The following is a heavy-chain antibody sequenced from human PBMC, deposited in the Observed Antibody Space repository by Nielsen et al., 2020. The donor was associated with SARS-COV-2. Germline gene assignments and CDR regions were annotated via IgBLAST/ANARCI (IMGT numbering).Heavy chain of an antibody. J-gene: IGHJ6*02. V-gene: IGHV3-33*01. CDR3: ARDPMIVVAPRGYYYYGMDV. CDR2: IWYDGSNK. D-gene: IGHD3-22*01. Sequence: GGSLRLSCAASGFTFSSYGMHWVRQAAGKGLEWVAVIWYDGSNKYYADSVKGRFTISRDNSKNTLYLQMNSLRAEDTAVYYCARDPMIVVAPRGYYYYGMDVWGQGTTVTVSS. CDR1: GFTFSSYG.